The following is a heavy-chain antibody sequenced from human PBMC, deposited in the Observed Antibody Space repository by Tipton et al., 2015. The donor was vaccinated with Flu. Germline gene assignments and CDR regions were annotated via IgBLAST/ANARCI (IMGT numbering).Heavy chain of an antibody. V-gene: IGHV6-1*01. CDR2: TYYRSKWYN. J-gene: IGHJ3*02. CDR3: ASVARDSSSWPAFDI. CDR1: GDSVSSNSAA. D-gene: IGHD6-13*01. Sequence: LVKPTQTLSLTCAISGDSVSSNSAAWNWIRQSPSRGLEWLGRTYYRSKWYNDYAVSVKSRIIINPDTSKNQFSLQLNSVTPEDTAVFYCASVARDSSSWPAFDIWGQGTMVTVSS.